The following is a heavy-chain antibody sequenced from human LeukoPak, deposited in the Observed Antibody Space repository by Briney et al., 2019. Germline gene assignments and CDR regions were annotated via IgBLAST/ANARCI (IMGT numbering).Heavy chain of an antibody. D-gene: IGHD2-2*01. J-gene: IGHJ1*01. CDR2: ISAYNGNI. V-gene: IGHV1-18*01. CDR3: ARARRVQVVSAAESAEYSQH. CDR1: GYTFTYYG. Sequence: ASVKVSCKASGYTFTYYGISWVRQAPGQGLEWMGWISAYNGNINYAQKFQGRVAMTTDTSTSTAYMELKSLRSDDTAVYYCARARRVQVVSAAESAEYSQHWGQGTLVTVSS.